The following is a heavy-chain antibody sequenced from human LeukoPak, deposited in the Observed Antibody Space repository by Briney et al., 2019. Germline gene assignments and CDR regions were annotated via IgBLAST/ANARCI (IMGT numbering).Heavy chain of an antibody. CDR2: IYLGDSDT. J-gene: IGHJ4*02. Sequence: PGESLQISCKGSGFSFTTYWIGWVRQMPGKGLEWMGIIYLGDSDTRYSPSFQGQVTMSADKSISTAYLQWSSLKASDTAIYYCARQSSNWGAYFDYWGQGTLVTVSS. CDR1: GFSFTTYW. V-gene: IGHV5-51*01. D-gene: IGHD7-27*01. CDR3: ARQSSNWGAYFDY.